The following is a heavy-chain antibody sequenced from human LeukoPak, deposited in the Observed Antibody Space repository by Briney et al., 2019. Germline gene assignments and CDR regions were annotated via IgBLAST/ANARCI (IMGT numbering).Heavy chain of an antibody. Sequence: GGSLRLSCAASGFTVSSNYMSWVRQAPGKGLEWVSVIYSGGSTYYADSVKGRFTISRDNSKNTLYLQMNSLRAEDTAVYYCARVGQGYSSSWYYYYMDVWGKGTTVTISS. CDR1: GFTVSSNY. J-gene: IGHJ6*03. CDR2: IYSGGST. V-gene: IGHV3-66*01. D-gene: IGHD6-13*01. CDR3: ARVGQGYSSSWYYYYMDV.